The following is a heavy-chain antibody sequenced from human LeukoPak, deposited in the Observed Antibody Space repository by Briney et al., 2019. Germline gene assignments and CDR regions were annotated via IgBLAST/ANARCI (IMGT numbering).Heavy chain of an antibody. V-gene: IGHV1-69*13. J-gene: IGHJ6*03. CDR2: IIPIFGTA. Sequence: SVKVSCKASGGTFSSYAISWVRQAPGQGLEWRGGIIPIFGTANYAQKFQGRVTITADESTSTAYMELSSLRSEDTAVYYCASGGRTYYYYYMDVWGKGTTVTVSS. CDR3: ASGGRTYYYYYMDV. CDR1: GGTFSSYA. D-gene: IGHD3-10*01.